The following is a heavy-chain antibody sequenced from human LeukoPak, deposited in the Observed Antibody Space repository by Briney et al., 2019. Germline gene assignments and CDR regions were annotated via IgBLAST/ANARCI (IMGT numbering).Heavy chain of an antibody. J-gene: IGHJ4*02. D-gene: IGHD3-16*02. CDR1: GFTFSSYD. CDR3: ARVLSRLDY. Sequence: GGSLRLSCAASGFTFSSYDMNWVRQAPGKGLEWVSSISSSSSYIYCADSVKGRFSISRDNAKNSLFLQMNSLRAEDTAVYYCARVLSRLDYWGQGTLVTVSS. V-gene: IGHV3-21*01. CDR2: ISSSSSYI.